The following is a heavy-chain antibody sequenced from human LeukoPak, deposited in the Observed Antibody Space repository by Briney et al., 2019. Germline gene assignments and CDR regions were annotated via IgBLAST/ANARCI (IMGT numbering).Heavy chain of an antibody. Sequence: ASVKVSCKASGGTFSSYAISWVRQAPGQGLEWMGRIIPILGIANYAQKFQGRVTITADKSTSTAYMELSSLRSEDTAVYYCARDLTRSGTAAARYAFDIWGQGTMVTVSS. V-gene: IGHV1-69*04. CDR1: GGTFSSYA. J-gene: IGHJ3*02. D-gene: IGHD6-13*01. CDR2: IIPILGIA. CDR3: ARDLTRSGTAAARYAFDI.